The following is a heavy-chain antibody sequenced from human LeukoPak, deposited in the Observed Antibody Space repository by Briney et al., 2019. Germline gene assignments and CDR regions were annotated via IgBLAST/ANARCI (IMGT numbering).Heavy chain of an antibody. V-gene: IGHV4-4*09. CDR3: ARHGDVRYFDWLKDGFDY. Sequence: PSETLSLTCTAFGGSISSYYWSWIRKPPGKGLEWIGYIYNSGITNKNPSLKSRVTISGDTSKNQFSLKLSSVTAADTAVYYCARHGDVRYFDWLKDGFDYWGQGTLVTVSS. J-gene: IGHJ4*02. CDR1: GGSISSYY. CDR2: IYNSGIT. D-gene: IGHD3-9*01.